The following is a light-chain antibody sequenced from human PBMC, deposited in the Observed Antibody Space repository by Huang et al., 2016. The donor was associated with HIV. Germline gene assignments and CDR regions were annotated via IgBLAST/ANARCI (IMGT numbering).Light chain of an antibody. CDR2: GAS. V-gene: IGKV3-15*01. CDR3: QQYNNWPPLT. Sequence: EIVLTQSPATPSVFPGERATLSCRASQSVSSNLAWSQQKPGQAPRLLIYGASTRATGIPARFSGSGSGREFTLTISSLQSEDFAVYYCQQYNNWPPLTFGGGTKVEIK. CDR1: QSVSSN. J-gene: IGKJ4*01.